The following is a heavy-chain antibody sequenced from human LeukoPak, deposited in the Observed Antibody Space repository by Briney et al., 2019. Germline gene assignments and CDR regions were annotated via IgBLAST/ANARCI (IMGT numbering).Heavy chain of an antibody. J-gene: IGHJ5*02. CDR2: ISYDGSNK. Sequence: GGSLRLSCAASGFTFSSYGMHWVRQAPGKGLEWVAVISYDGSNKYYADSVKGRFTISRDNSKNTLYLQMNSLRAEDTAVYYCAKDRRITMIVVVTPWFDPWGQGTLVTVSS. CDR3: AKDRRITMIVVVTPWFDP. D-gene: IGHD3-22*01. CDR1: GFTFSSYG. V-gene: IGHV3-30*18.